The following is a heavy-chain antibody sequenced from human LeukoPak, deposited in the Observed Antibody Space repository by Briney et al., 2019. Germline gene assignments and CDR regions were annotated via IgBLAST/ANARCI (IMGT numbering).Heavy chain of an antibody. CDR2: FYPGDSDT. CDR1: GYSFTSYW. V-gene: IGHV5-51*01. CDR3: ARSYYYDSSGIDY. D-gene: IGHD3-22*01. J-gene: IGHJ4*02. Sequence: GESLKISCKGSGYSFTSYWIGWVRQMPGKGPEWMGIFYPGDSDTRYSPSFQGQVTISADKSISTAYLQWSSLKASDTAMYYCARSYYYDSSGIDYWGQGTLVTVSS.